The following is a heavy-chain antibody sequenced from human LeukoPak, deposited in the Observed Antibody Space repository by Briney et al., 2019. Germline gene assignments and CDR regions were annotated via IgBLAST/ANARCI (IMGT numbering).Heavy chain of an antibody. CDR3: ARDTQYYYDSSVI. D-gene: IGHD3-22*01. J-gene: IGHJ3*02. CDR2: IYYSGST. V-gene: IGHV4-39*07. Sequence: KPSETLSLTCTVSGGSISSSSYYWGWIRQPPGKGLEWIGSIYYSGSTYYNPSLKSRVTISVDTSKNQFSLKLSSVTAADTAVYYCARDTQYYYDSSVIWGQGTMVTVSS. CDR1: GGSISSSSYY.